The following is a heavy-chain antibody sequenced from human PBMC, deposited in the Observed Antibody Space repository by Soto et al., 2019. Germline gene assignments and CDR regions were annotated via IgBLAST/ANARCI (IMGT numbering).Heavy chain of an antibody. D-gene: IGHD4-17*01. CDR1: GYTFTSYD. J-gene: IGHJ2*01. Sequence: QVQLVQSGAEVKKPGASVKVSCKASGYTFTSYDINWVRQATGQGLEWVGWMNTNSGNTGYAEKFQGRVTMTRNTSISTAYMELSSLRSEATAVYYCAVYGGNRYWYFDLWGRGTLVTVSS. V-gene: IGHV1-8*01. CDR2: MNTNSGNT. CDR3: AVYGGNRYWYFDL.